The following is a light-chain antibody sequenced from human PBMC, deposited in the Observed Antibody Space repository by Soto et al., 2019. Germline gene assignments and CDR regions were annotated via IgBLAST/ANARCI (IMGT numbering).Light chain of an antibody. J-gene: IGLJ3*02. Sequence: QSVLTQPPSVSGAPGQRVTISCTGSSSNIGAGYDVHWYQQLPGTAPKLLIYGNSNRPSGVPDRFSGSKSGTSASLAITGLQAEDEADYHCQSYDSSLSWVFGGGTKL. CDR3: QSYDSSLSWV. CDR2: GNS. CDR1: SSNIGAGYD. V-gene: IGLV1-40*01.